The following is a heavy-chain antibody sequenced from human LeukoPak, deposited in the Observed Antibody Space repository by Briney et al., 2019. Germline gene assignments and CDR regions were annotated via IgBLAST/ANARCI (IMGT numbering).Heavy chain of an antibody. CDR2: IKEDGSLK. CDR3: ARRRTGRFDP. J-gene: IGHJ5*02. Sequence: PGGSLRLSCAASGFGFSNFWMSWVRQAPGKGPEWVANIKEDGSLKNYVDSVEGRFTVSRDNAKNTLYLQMNSLRAEDTAVYYCARRRTGRFDPWGQGTLVTVSS. D-gene: IGHD3/OR15-3a*01. V-gene: IGHV3-7*01. CDR1: GFGFSNFW.